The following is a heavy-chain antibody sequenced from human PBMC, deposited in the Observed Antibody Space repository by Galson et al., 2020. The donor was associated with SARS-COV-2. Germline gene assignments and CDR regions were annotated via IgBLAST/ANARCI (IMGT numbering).Heavy chain of an antibody. Sequence: GGSLRLSCAASGFTFSSSAMSWVRQAPGKGLEWVSTITDSGGSTYFADSGKGRFTISRDNSRNTLSLQMNSLRAEDTAVYYCAKRTGTAGGAFDIWGQGTMVTVSS. J-gene: IGHJ3*02. CDR1: GFTFSSSA. CDR3: AKRTGTAGGAFDI. CDR2: ITDSGGST. D-gene: IGHD1-1*01. V-gene: IGHV3-23*01.